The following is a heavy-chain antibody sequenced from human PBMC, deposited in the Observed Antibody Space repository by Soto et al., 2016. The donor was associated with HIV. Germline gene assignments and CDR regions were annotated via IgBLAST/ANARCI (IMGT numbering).Heavy chain of an antibody. CDR3: ARGSPPDHYTFFDV. J-gene: IGHJ3*01. D-gene: IGHD3-16*02. CDR2: IDHNGNI. V-gene: IGHV4-34*02. Sequence: QVHLQEWGAGLLKPSETLSLTCAVYGGSFSGYYWNWIRQSPGKGLEWIGEIDHNGNINYNPSLKSRLTMSADMSKTNSLLKLNSVTAADTAIYYCARGSPPDHYTFFDVWGPGGHGHRLF. CDR1: GGSFSGYY.